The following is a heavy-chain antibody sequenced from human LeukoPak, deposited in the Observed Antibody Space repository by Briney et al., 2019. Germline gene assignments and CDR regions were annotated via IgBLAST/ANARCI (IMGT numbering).Heavy chain of an antibody. CDR3: ARYGYCGGGSCRFDY. D-gene: IGHD2-15*01. J-gene: IGHJ4*02. V-gene: IGHV1-8*01. CDR1: GYTFTSYD. Sequence: ASVKVSCKASGYTFTSYDINWVRQATGQGLEWMGWMNPNSGNTGYAQKFQGRVTMTTDTSTSTAYMELRSLRSDDTAMYYCARYGYCGGGSCRFDYWGQGTLVTVSS. CDR2: MNPNSGNT.